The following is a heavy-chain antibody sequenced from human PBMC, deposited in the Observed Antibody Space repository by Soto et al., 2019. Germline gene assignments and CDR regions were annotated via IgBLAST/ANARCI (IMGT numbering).Heavy chain of an antibody. V-gene: IGHV1-69*08. J-gene: IGHJ6*02. CDR1: GGTFSSYT. D-gene: IGHD4-17*01. CDR3: ARDQTTVTLYYYYYGMDV. CDR2: IIPILGIA. Sequence: QVQLVQSGAEVKKPGSSVKVSCKASGGTFSSYTISWVRQAPGQGLEWMGRIIPILGIANYAQKFQGRVTSTADKSTSTAYMELSSLRSEDTAVYYCARDQTTVTLYYYYYGMDVWGQGTTVTVSS.